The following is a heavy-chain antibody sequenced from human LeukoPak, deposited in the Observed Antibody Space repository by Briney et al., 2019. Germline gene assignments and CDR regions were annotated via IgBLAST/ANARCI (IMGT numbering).Heavy chain of an antibody. CDR1: GFTFSDYY. Sequence: GGSLRLSCAASGFTFSDYYMSWIRQAPGKGLERLSYISSSGNTIFYADSVRGRFTISRDNAMNSLYLQMNSLRAEDTAVYYCGRLGYSSGLFDYWGQGTLVTVSS. D-gene: IGHD3-22*01. CDR2: ISSSGNTI. CDR3: GRLGYSSGLFDY. J-gene: IGHJ4*02. V-gene: IGHV3-11*01.